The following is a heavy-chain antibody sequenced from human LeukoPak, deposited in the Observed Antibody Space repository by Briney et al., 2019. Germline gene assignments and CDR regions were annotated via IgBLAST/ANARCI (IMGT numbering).Heavy chain of an antibody. V-gene: IGHV3-48*04. Sequence: GGSLRLSCAASGFTFSSYSMNWVRQAPGKGLEWVSYISSSSSTIYYADSVKGRFTISRDNAKNSLYLQMNSLRAEDTAVYYCASLYSGSYSYWGQGTLVTVSS. CDR2: ISSSSSTI. CDR3: ASLYSGSYSY. D-gene: IGHD1-26*01. J-gene: IGHJ4*02. CDR1: GFTFSSYS.